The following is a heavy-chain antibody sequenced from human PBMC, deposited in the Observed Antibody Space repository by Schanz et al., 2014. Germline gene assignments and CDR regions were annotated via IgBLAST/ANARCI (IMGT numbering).Heavy chain of an antibody. J-gene: IGHJ1*01. CDR2: INGDGSST. Sequence: EVQVVESGGGLVQPGGSLRLSCAVSGFTVSANYMIWVRQPPGKGLEWVSRINGDGSSTLYADSVKGRFTISRDNAKNTLYLQMNSLRAEDTAVYYCARSTSMYFLQWGQGTLVTVSS. CDR3: ARSTSMYFLQ. V-gene: IGHV3-74*02. D-gene: IGHD2-2*01. CDR1: GFTVSANY.